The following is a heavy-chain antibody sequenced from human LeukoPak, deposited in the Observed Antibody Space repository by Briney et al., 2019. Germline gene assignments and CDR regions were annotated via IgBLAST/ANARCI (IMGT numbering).Heavy chain of an antibody. CDR1: GFTLSSYG. J-gene: IGHJ6*02. CDR2: IWSDGSSK. CDR3: ARGQPPSYYDMDV. V-gene: IGHV3-33*01. D-gene: IGHD6-13*01. Sequence: PGRSLRLSCAASGFTLSSYGMHWVRPAPGKGLGWVAVIWSDGSSKHYADSVKGRFTISRDNSKNTLYLQMNSLRAEDTAVYYCARGQPPSYYDMDVWGQGTTVTVSS.